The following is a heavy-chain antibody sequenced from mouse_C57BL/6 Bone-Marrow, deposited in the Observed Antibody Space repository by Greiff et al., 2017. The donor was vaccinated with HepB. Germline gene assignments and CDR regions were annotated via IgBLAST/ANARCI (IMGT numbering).Heavy chain of an antibody. CDR3: ARRNYYGSSSYYFDD. Sequence: QVQLKQSGAELARPGASVKMSCKASGYTFTSYTMHWVKQRPGQGLEWIGYINPSSGYTKYNQKFKDKATLTADKSSSTAYMQLSSLTSEDSAVYYCARRNYYGSSSYYFDDWGQGTTLTVSS. J-gene: IGHJ2*01. CDR2: INPSSGYT. CDR1: GYTFTSYT. V-gene: IGHV1-4*01. D-gene: IGHD1-1*01.